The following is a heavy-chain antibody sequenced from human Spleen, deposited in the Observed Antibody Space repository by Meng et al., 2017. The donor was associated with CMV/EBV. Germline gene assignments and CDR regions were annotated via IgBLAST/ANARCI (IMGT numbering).Heavy chain of an antibody. CDR2: IRYDGSNK. V-gene: IGHV3-30*02. D-gene: IGHD2-2*01. CDR1: GFSFSSYG. J-gene: IGHJ4*02. Sequence: GESLKISCAASGFSFSSYGMHWVRQAPGKGLEWVAFIRYDGSNKYYADSVKGRFIISRDNSKNTLYLQMNRLRAEDTAVYYCAKDRLRYCSSTSCLNFDYWGQGTLVTVSS. CDR3: AKDRLRYCSSTSCLNFDY.